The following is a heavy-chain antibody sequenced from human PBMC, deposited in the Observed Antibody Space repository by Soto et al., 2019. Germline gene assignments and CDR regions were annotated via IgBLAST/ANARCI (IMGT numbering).Heavy chain of an antibody. V-gene: IGHV3-7*03. CDR3: ARDRLVGAAHLDAFDI. CDR1: GFTFSSYW. Sequence: GGSLRLSCAASGFTFSSYWMSWVRQAPGKGLERVANIKQDGSEKYYVDSVKGRFTISRDNAKNSLYLQMNSLRAEDTAVYYCARDRLVGAAHLDAFDIWGQGTMVTVSS. J-gene: IGHJ3*02. D-gene: IGHD1-26*01. CDR2: IKQDGSEK.